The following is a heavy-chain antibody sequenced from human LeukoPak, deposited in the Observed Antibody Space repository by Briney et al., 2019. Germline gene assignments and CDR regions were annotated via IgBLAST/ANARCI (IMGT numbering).Heavy chain of an antibody. D-gene: IGHD6-19*01. CDR3: RIAVAGTASDY. CDR2: IDPSDSYT. J-gene: IGHJ4*02. CDR1: GYSFTSYW. Sequence: GESLKISCKGSGYSFTSYWISWVRRMPGKGLEWMGRIDPSDSYTNYSPSFQGHVTISADKSISTAYLQWSSLKASDTAMYYCRIAVAGTASDYWGQGTLVTVSS. V-gene: IGHV5-10-1*01.